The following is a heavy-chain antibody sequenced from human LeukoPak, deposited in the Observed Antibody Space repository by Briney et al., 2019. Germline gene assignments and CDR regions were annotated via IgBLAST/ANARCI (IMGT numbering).Heavy chain of an antibody. Sequence: SETLSLTCTVYDGSFYWSWIRQPPGKGLEWIGEINHSGGAIYNPSLKSRVTISVDTSKSQFSLRLSSVTAADTAVYYCARGQIRLTDWGQGTLVTVSS. J-gene: IGHJ4*02. CDR3: ARGQIRLTD. CDR2: INHSGGA. D-gene: IGHD3-9*01. CDR1: DGSFY. V-gene: IGHV4-34*01.